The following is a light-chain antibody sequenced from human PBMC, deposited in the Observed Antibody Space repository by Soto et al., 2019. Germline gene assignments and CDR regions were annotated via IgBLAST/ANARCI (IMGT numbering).Light chain of an antibody. J-gene: IGKJ1*01. V-gene: IGKV1-6*02. CDR1: QDIRNE. CDR2: GTS. CDR3: VQYCSYPRT. Sequence: AIQMTQSPSSMSASIGDRVTITCRASQDIRNEVGWYQQRPGKAPKLPVYGTSYLESGVPSRFSGGGSGPEFALTTISLQPEDFSTDDCVQYCSYPRTFGQGTTVEL.